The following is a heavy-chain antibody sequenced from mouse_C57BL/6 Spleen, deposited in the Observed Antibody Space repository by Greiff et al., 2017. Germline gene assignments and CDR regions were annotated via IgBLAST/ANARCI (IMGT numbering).Heavy chain of an antibody. V-gene: IGHV5-17*01. Sequence: EVKVVESGGGLVKPGGSLKLSCAASGFTFSDYGMHWVRQAPEKGLEWVAYFSSGSSTIYYADTVKGRFTFSRDNAKNTLVLQMTSLSSEDAAMYYGARPYDYDEAWFAYWGQGTLVTVSA. CDR2: FSSGSSTI. D-gene: IGHD2-4*01. J-gene: IGHJ3*01. CDR1: GFTFSDYG. CDR3: ARPYDYDEAWFAY.